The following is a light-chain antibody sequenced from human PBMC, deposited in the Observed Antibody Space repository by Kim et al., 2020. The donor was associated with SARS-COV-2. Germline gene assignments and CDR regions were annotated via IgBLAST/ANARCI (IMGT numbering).Light chain of an antibody. CDR2: TAS. J-gene: IGKJ3*01. CDR3: QQSYKAPLT. CDR1: QSISIY. V-gene: IGKV1-39*01. Sequence: ASVGDRVTITCRASQSISIYLNWYQQKPGRAPRLLIYTASNLESGVPTRFSGSGSGTDFTLTISSLQVEDFATYHCQQSYKAPLTFGPGTKVDIK.